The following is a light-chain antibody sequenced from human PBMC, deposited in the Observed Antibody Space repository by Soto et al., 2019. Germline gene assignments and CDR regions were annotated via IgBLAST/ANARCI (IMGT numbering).Light chain of an antibody. V-gene: IGKV1-39*01. CDR1: QSISNY. Sequence: DIQMTQSPYSLSASVGDTVTITCRASQSISNYLNWYQQKPGRAPNLLIYAASSSQSGVPSRFSGSGSGTDFTLTISSLQPEDFAMYYCQQSYSIPYTFGQGTRLEIK. J-gene: IGKJ2*01. CDR2: AAS. CDR3: QQSYSIPYT.